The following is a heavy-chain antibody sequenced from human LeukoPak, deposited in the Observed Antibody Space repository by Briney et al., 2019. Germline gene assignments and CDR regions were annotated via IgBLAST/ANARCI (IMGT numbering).Heavy chain of an antibody. D-gene: IGHD3-10*01. CDR3: ARAYYRAFDI. CDR1: GYTFTSYY. V-gene: IGHV1-46*01. CDR2: INPSGGST. Sequence: ASVKVSCKASGYTFTSYYMHWVRQAPGQGLEWMGIINPSGGSTSYAQKFQARVTMTRDMSTSTVYMELSRLRSEDTAVYYCARAYYRAFDIWGQGTMVTVSS. J-gene: IGHJ3*02.